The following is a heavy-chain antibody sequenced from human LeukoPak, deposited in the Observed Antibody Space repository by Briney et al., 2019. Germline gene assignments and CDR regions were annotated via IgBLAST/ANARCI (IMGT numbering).Heavy chain of an antibody. CDR2: ISAYNGNT. V-gene: IGHV1-18*01. D-gene: IGHD2-2*01. J-gene: IGHJ3*01. Sequence: ASVKVSCKASGYTFTSYGISWVRQAPGQGLEWMGWISAYNGNTNYAQKLQGRVTMTTDTSTSTAYMELRSLRSDDTAVYYCARDWEDIVVVPTPGVWGQGAMVTVSS. CDR1: GYTFTSYG. CDR3: ARDWEDIVVVPTPGV.